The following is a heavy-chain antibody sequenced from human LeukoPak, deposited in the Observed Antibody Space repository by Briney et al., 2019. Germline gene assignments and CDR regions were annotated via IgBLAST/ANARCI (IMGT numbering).Heavy chain of an antibody. Sequence: PSETLSLTCAVCGGSFSGYYWSWIRQPPGKGLEWIGEINHSGSTNYNPSLKSRVTISVDTSKNQSSLKLSSVTAADTAVYYCARGPRGYSYGYSYWGQGTLVTVSS. CDR2: INHSGST. V-gene: IGHV4-34*01. CDR3: ARGPRGYSYGYSY. J-gene: IGHJ4*02. D-gene: IGHD5-18*01. CDR1: GGSFSGYY.